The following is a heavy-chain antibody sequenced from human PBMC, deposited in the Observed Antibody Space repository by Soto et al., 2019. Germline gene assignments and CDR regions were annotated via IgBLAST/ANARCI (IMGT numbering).Heavy chain of an antibody. D-gene: IGHD4-17*01. CDR2: ISTVPDIT. CDR1: GFKFSDYS. CDR3: AKDRWVTTRSFDF. V-gene: IGHV3-48*02. Sequence: EVQLVESGGGFTQAGGSLRLSCAASGFKFSDYSFNWVRQGPGRGLEWIALISTVPDITYYADSVKGRFAISRDNAESSVFLQMNSLRDEDTAVYYCAKDRWVTTRSFDFWGQGTLVAVS. J-gene: IGHJ4*02.